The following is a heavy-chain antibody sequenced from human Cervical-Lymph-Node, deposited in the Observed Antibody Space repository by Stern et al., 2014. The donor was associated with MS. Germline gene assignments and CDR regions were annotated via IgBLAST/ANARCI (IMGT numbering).Heavy chain of an antibody. Sequence: QVQLVQSGGTVVQPGTSLRLSCEGSGFTFSNHGMNWVRRAPGKGLEWVASLWYDGRNKMYEDSVRGRFTISRDNSKNTLYLQMDTLRVEDTAVYYGASSSSSGWDYWGPGTLVAVSS. CDR2: LWYDGRNK. J-gene: IGHJ4*02. D-gene: IGHD6-25*01. V-gene: IGHV3-33*01. CDR3: ASSSSSGWDY. CDR1: GFTFSNHG.